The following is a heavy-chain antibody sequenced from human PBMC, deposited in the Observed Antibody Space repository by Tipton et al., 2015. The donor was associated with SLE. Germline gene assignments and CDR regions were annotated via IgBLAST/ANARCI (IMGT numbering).Heavy chain of an antibody. J-gene: IGHJ6*02. D-gene: IGHD2-15*01. Sequence: TLSLTCTVSGGSISSHYWSWIRQPPGKGLEWIGRIYYSGSTNYNPSLKSRVTISVDTSKNQFSLKLSSATAADTAVYYCARDRRVVVAATYYYYYGMDVWGQGTTVTVSS. V-gene: IGHV4-59*11. CDR1: GGSISSHY. CDR2: IYYSGST. CDR3: ARDRRVVVAATYYYYYGMDV.